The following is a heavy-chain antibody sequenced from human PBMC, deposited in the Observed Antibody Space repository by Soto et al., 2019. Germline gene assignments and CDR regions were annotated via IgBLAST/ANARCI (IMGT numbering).Heavy chain of an antibody. V-gene: IGHV1-2*04. CDR2: INPNSGDT. CDR1: GYTFTGYY. CDR3: ARGWNYYDSSGYYYGYYYYGMDV. Sequence: QVQLVQSGAEVKKPGASVKVSCKASGYTFTGYYMHWVRQAPGQGLEWMGWINPNSGDTNYAQKFQGWVTMTRETSISTAYMELSRLRSDDTAVYYCARGWNYYDSSGYYYGYYYYGMDVWGQGTTVTVSS. D-gene: IGHD3-22*01. J-gene: IGHJ6*02.